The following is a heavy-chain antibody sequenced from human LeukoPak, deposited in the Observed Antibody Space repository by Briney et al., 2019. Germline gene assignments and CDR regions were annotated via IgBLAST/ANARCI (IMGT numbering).Heavy chain of an antibody. CDR1: GGSISSGGYS. J-gene: IGHJ4*02. V-gene: IGHV4-30-2*01. CDR3: ARGGLELDY. D-gene: IGHD1-7*01. Sequence: SETLSLTCAVSGGSISSGGYSWGWIRQPPGKGLEWIGYIYHSGSTYYNPSLKSRVTISVDRPKNQFSLKLNSVTAADTAVYYCARGGLELDYWGQGTLVTVSS. CDR2: IYHSGST.